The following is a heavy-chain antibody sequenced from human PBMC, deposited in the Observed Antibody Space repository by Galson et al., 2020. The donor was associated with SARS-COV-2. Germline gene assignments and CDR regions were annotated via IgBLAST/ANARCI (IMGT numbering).Heavy chain of an antibody. D-gene: IGHD1-7*01. CDR3: ARYQLLFPFDY. Sequence: ASETLSLTCTVSNYSISSHVYWGWVRQSPGRGLAWNGNIHFSGNTNYNPSLKRRVTISVDTSKNQFSLKLTSVTAADTTVYYCARYQLLFPFDYWGRGALVTVSS. CDR2: IHFSGNT. V-gene: IGHV4-38-2*02. CDR1: NYSISSHVY. J-gene: IGHJ4*02.